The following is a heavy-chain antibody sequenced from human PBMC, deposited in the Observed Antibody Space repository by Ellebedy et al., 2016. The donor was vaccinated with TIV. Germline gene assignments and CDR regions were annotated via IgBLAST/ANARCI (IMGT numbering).Heavy chain of an antibody. CDR2: ISYDGSNK. CDR3: ARVKDYSSSWYGFFDY. CDR1: AFTFSSYA. J-gene: IGHJ4*02. D-gene: IGHD6-13*01. Sequence: GGSLRLSXAASAFTFSSYAMHWVRQAPGKGLEWVAVISYDGSNKYYADSVKGRFTISRDNSKNTLYLQMNSLRAEDTAVYYCARVKDYSSSWYGFFDYWGQGTLVTVSS. V-gene: IGHV3-30*04.